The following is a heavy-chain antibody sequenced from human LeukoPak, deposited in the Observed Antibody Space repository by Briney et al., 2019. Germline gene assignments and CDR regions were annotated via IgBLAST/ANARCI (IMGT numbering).Heavy chain of an antibody. CDR2: MNPNSGNT. CDR1: GYTFTSYD. Sequence: VSVKVSCKASGYTFTSYDINWVRQATGQGLEWMGWMNPNSGNTGYAQKFQGRVTMTRNTSISTAYMELRSLRSDDTAVYYCARLGDRYFDLWGRGTLVTVSS. D-gene: IGHD2-21*01. J-gene: IGHJ2*01. V-gene: IGHV1-8*01. CDR3: ARLGDRYFDL.